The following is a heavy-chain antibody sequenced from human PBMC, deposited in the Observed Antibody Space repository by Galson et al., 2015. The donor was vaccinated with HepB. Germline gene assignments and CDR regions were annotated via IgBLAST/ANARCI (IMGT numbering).Heavy chain of an antibody. Sequence: SVKVSCKASGGTFSSYAISWVRQAPGQGLEWMGGIIPIFGTANYAQKFQGRVTITADKSTSTAYMELSSLRSEDTAVYYCASGAQGYYDILTGYYTQSGYYGMDVWGQGTTVTVSS. CDR3: ASGAQGYYDILTGYYTQSGYYGMDV. D-gene: IGHD3-9*01. CDR2: IIPIFGTA. V-gene: IGHV1-69*06. CDR1: GGTFSSYA. J-gene: IGHJ6*02.